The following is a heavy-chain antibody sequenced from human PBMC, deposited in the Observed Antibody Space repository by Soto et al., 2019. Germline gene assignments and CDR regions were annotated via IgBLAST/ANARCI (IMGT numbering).Heavy chain of an antibody. CDR2: IKSKTDGGTT. D-gene: IGHD3-10*01. CDR1: GFTFSNAW. J-gene: IGHJ4*02. V-gene: IGHV3-15*01. CDR3: TTEAELTMVRGVIGY. Sequence: GGSLSLSCAASGFTFSNAWMSWVRQAPGKGLEWVGRIKSKTDGGTTDYAAPVKGRFTISRDDSKNTLYLQMNSLKTEDTAVYYCTTEAELTMVRGVIGYWGQGTLVTVSS.